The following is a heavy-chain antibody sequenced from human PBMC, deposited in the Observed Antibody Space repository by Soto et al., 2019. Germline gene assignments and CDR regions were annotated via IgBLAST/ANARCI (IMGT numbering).Heavy chain of an antibody. CDR2: INHSGST. D-gene: IGHD6-19*01. J-gene: IGHJ6*03. V-gene: IGHV4-34*01. Sequence: PSETLSLTCAVYGGSFSGYYWSWIRQPPGKGLEWIGEINHSGSTNYNPSLKSRVTISVDTSKNQFSLKLSSVTAADTAVYYCARGEYSSGTYYYYMDVWGKGTTVTVSS. CDR1: GGSFSGYY. CDR3: ARGEYSSGTYYYYMDV.